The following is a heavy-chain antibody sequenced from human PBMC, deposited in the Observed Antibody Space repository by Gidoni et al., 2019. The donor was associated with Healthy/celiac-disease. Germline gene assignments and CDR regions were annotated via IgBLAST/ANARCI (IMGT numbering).Heavy chain of an antibody. Sequence: EVQRVQSGAEVKKPGESLKISCKGSGYSFTSYWIGWVRQMPGKGLEWMGIIYPGDSDTRYSPSFQGQVTISADKSISTAYLQWSSLKASDTAMYYCARQGTYSGYYYYYYMDVWGKGTTVTVSS. CDR2: IYPGDSDT. V-gene: IGHV5-51*01. CDR1: GYSFTSYW. J-gene: IGHJ6*03. D-gene: IGHD1-26*01. CDR3: ARQGTYSGYYYYYYMDV.